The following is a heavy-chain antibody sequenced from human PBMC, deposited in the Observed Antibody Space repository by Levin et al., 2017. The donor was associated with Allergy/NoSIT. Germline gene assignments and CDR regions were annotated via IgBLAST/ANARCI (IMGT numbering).Heavy chain of an antibody. V-gene: IGHV1-69*04. CDR1: GGTFSSYT. D-gene: IGHD2-2*01. J-gene: IGHJ6*02. CDR3: ARDFREAYCSSTSCYWEHYGMDV. CDR2: IIPILGIA. Sequence: EASVKVSCKASGGTFSSYTISWVRQAPGQGLEWMGRIIPILGIANYAQKFQGRVTITADKSTSTAYMELSSLRSEDTAVYYCARDFREAYCSSTSCYWEHYGMDVWGQGTTVTVSS.